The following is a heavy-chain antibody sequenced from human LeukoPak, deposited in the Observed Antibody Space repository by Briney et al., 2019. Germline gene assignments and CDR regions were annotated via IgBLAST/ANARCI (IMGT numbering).Heavy chain of an antibody. J-gene: IGHJ4*02. D-gene: IGHD3-22*01. Sequence: GGSLRLSCAASGFTFSSYAMSWVRQAPGKGLEWVAAISGSGGSTYYADSVKGRFTISRDNSKNTLYLQMNSLRAEDTAVYYCAKMEDYYDSSGENYWGQGTLVTLSS. V-gene: IGHV3-23*01. CDR1: GFTFSSYA. CDR2: ISGSGGST. CDR3: AKMEDYYDSSGENY.